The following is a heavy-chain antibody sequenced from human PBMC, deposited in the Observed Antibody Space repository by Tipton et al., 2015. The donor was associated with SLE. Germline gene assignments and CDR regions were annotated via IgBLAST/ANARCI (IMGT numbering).Heavy chain of an antibody. D-gene: IGHD3-10*01. CDR1: GFTFSSYW. CDR2: VNHTGST. Sequence: LRLSCAASGFTFSSYWMSWVRQAPGKGLEWIGEVNHTGSTNYNPSLKSRVTISVDTSKNQFSLKLTSVTAADTSVYYCARGLWFGELSGAPLPDYWGQGALVTVSS. CDR3: ARGLWFGELSGAPLPDY. V-gene: IGHV4-34*01. J-gene: IGHJ4*02.